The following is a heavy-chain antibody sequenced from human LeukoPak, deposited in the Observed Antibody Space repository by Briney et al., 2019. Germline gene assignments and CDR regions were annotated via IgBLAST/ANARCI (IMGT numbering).Heavy chain of an antibody. J-gene: IGHJ4*02. CDR1: GCTFTSNN. CDR3: ARADTSGWFVDY. Sequence: ASVTLSCKASGCTFTSNNINWVRQAPGQGLEWMGWMDPNSADTAYAQKFQGRVAMTRETSISTAYMERSSLRSEDTAVYYCARADTSGWFVDYWGQGTLVTVSS. V-gene: IGHV1-8*01. D-gene: IGHD6-19*01. CDR2: MDPNSADT.